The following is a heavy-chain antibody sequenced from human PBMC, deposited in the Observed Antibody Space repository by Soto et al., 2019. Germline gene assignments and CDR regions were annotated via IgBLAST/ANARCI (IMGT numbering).Heavy chain of an antibody. J-gene: IGHJ4*02. Sequence: QVQLVESGGGVVQPGGSLRLSCAASASIFKGHGMHWVRQAPGKGLEWVAIIRYDGSDEHYGDSVKGRFTISRDNSKNMLDLQMNSLRAEDTAVYYCARDGVGATTFFGFLDYWGQGTLVNVSS. CDR1: ASIFKGHG. CDR3: ARDGVGATTFFGFLDY. CDR2: IRYDGSDE. V-gene: IGHV3-33*08. D-gene: IGHD1-26*01.